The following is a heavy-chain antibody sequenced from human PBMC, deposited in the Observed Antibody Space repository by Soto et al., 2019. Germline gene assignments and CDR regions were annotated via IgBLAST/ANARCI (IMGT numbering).Heavy chain of an antibody. Sequence: VQLVESGGGLVQPGGSLRLSCAASGFIFSDHSMDWVRQAPGKGLEWVGRIKNKANSYTTEYAASVKGRFTISRDGSKNSLYLQMNSLKTEDTAVYYCTRISLVGATGGRYFDYWGQGTLLTVSS. D-gene: IGHD1-26*01. CDR2: IKNKANSYTT. V-gene: IGHV3-72*01. CDR1: GFIFSDHS. CDR3: TRISLVGATGGRYFDY. J-gene: IGHJ4*02.